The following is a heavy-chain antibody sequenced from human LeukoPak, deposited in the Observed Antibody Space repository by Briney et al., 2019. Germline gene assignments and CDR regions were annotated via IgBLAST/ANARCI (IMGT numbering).Heavy chain of an antibody. D-gene: IGHD3-22*01. CDR3: ARGPMIVVGSTLNYYYYGMDV. CDR2: ISSNGGST. Sequence: GGSLRLSCAASGFTFSSYSMNWVRQAPGKGLEYVSAISSNGGSTYYANSVKGRFTISRDNSKNTLYLQMGSLRAEDMAVYYCARGPMIVVGSTLNYYYYGMDVWGQGTTVTVSS. J-gene: IGHJ6*02. CDR1: GFTFSSYS. V-gene: IGHV3-64*01.